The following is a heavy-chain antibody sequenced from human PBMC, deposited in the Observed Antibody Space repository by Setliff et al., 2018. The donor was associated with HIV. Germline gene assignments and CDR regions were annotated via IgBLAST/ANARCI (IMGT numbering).Heavy chain of an antibody. D-gene: IGHD6-19*01. CDR2: IIPSGST. CDR1: GGSFSGYY. Sequence: PSETLSLTCAVYGGSFSGYYWSWIRQPPGKGLKWIGEIIPSGSTNYNPSLKSRVTILVDTSKNQFSLKLSSVTAAGTAVYYCARRSGWSLDYWGQGTLVTVSS. CDR3: ARRSGWSLDY. J-gene: IGHJ4*02. V-gene: IGHV4-34*12.